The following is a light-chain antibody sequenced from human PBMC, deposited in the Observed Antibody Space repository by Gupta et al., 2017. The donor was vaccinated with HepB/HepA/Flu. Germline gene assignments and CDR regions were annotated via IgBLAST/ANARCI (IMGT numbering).Light chain of an antibody. V-gene: IGLV1-40*01. J-gene: IGLJ1*01. CDR2: KNN. CDR1: SSNIGAGYY. CDR3: QSYDSSRTDCV. Sequence: QSVLTQPPSVSGAPGQRVTISCAGSSSNIGAGYYVHWYQQLPVTAPKLLIYKNNNRPSGVPDRFSASKSGTLASLAITGLQTEDEADYYCQSYDSSRTDCVFGTGTNVTAL.